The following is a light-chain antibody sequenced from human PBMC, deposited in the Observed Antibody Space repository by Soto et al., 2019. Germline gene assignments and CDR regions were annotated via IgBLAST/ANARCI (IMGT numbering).Light chain of an antibody. CDR2: EDK. CDR1: SGSIASNY. Sequence: NFMLTQPHSVSESPGKTVTISCTRSSGSIASNYVQWYQQRPGSAPSPVIYEDKQRPSGVPDRISGSIDSSSNSASLTISGLQTEDEADYFCQSYDTNNHVVFGGGTQLTVL. V-gene: IGLV6-57*04. J-gene: IGLJ2*01. CDR3: QSYDTNNHVV.